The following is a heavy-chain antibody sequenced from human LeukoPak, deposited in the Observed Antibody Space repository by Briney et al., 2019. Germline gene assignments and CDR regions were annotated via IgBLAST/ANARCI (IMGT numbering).Heavy chain of an antibody. J-gene: IGHJ4*02. V-gene: IGHV3-7*01. CDR2: IDPDGSHQ. CDR3: ARAEVDWYPIFDY. D-gene: IGHD3-9*01. CDR1: GFTFSSYW. Sequence: PGGSLRLSCVASGFTFSSYWATWVRQAPGKGLEWVANIDPDGSHQYYVDSVKGRFTISRDNAKNSLYLQMNSLRAEDTAVYYCARAEVDWYPIFDYWGQGTLVTVSS.